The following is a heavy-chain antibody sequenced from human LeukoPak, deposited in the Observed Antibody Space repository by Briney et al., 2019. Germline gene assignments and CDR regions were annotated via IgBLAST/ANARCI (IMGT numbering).Heavy chain of an antibody. CDR2: IIPIFGTA. CDR1: GGTFSSYA. D-gene: IGHD2-2*01. V-gene: IGHV1-69*13. J-gene: IGHJ6*02. CDR3: AIRWYCSSTSCYDYYGMDV. Sequence: SVKVSCKASGGTFSSYAISWVRQAPGQGLEWMGGIIPIFGTANYAQKFQGRVTITADESTSTAYMELSSLRSEDTAVYHCAIRWYCSSTSCYDYYGMDVWGQGTTVTVSS.